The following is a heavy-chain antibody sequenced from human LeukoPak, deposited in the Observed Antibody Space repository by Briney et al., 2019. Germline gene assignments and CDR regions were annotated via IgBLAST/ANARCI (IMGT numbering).Heavy chain of an antibody. Sequence: PGGSLRLSCAASGFTFSSYSMNWIRQAPGKGLEWVSSMSVGSGLIYYAESVKGRFTVSRDNAKKSLYLQMNSLRAEDTAVYYCARDDHYNYYYMDVWGKGTTVTVSS. V-gene: IGHV3-21*01. CDR3: ARDDHYNYYYMDV. CDR2: MSVGSGLI. CDR1: GFTFSSYS. J-gene: IGHJ6*03.